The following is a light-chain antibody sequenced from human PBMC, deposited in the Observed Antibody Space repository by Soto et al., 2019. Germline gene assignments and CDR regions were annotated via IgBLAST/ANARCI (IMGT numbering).Light chain of an antibody. Sequence: DIHITQSPSTLSASVGDRVTITCRASQSISSWLAWYQQKPGKAPKLLIYDASSLESGVPSRFSGSGSGTEFTLTISRLQPEEDANEKREQDHRDTWTFGRGAKV. CDR2: DAS. CDR1: QSISSW. V-gene: IGKV1-5*01. J-gene: IGKJ1*01. CDR3: EQDHRDTWT.